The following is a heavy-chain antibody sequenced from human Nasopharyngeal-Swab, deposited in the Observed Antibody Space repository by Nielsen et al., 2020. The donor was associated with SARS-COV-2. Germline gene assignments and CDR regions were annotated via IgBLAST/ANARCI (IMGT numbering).Heavy chain of an antibody. V-gene: IGHV3-23*01. D-gene: IGHD6-19*01. CDR2: ISGSGGST. Sequence: GESLKISCAASGFTFSSYAMSWVRQAPGKGLEWVSAISGSGGSTYYADSVKGRFTISRDNSKNTLYLQMNSLRAEDTAVYYCARGGQWLVRGVAFDIWGQGTMVTVSS. CDR1: GFTFSSYA. CDR3: ARGGQWLVRGVAFDI. J-gene: IGHJ3*02.